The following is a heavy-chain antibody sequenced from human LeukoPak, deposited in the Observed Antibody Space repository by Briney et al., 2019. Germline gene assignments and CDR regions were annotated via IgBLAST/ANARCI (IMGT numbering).Heavy chain of an antibody. CDR1: AFTFDDYA. V-gene: IGHV3-9*01. J-gene: IGHJ4*02. CDR2: MSWNISSI. D-gene: IGHD6-19*01. Sequence: GGSLRLSCAASAFTFDDYAMHCVRQAPGKCLEWVSGMSWNISSIGHAGSVKGRSTISRDNATNSLYLQMNSLRAEDTALYSCAKATGYSSGWPLGYWGQGTLVTVSS. CDR3: AKATGYSSGWPLGY.